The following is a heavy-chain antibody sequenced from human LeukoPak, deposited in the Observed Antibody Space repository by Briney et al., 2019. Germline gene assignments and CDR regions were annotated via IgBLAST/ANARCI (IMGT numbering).Heavy chain of an antibody. CDR3: VRGRIPAGGLDWFDP. CDR1: GGSISSYY. V-gene: IGHV4-59*01. CDR2: IYYSGNT. D-gene: IGHD6-13*01. J-gene: IGHJ5*02. Sequence: SETLSLTCTVSGGSISSYYWSWIRQPPGKGLEWIGYIYYSGNTNYNPSLKSRVTISVDTSKNQFSLKLTSVTTADTAVYYCVRGRIPAGGLDWFDPWGQGTLVTVSS.